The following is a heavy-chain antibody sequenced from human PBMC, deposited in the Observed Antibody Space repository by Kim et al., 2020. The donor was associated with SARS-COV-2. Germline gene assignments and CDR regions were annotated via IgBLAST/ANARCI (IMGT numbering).Heavy chain of an antibody. Sequence: GGSLRLSCAACGFAFNDYWMKWIRQAPGKGLEWVAGIKHDGSENLYVDSVKGRFTISRDNAKTSLYLQMNSLRAEDTAVYYCTRALTGSGRGFDPWGQGTLVTVSS. J-gene: IGHJ5*02. CDR2: IKHDGSEN. CDR3: TRALTGSGRGFDP. D-gene: IGHD3-10*01. V-gene: IGHV3-7*05. CDR1: GFAFNDYW.